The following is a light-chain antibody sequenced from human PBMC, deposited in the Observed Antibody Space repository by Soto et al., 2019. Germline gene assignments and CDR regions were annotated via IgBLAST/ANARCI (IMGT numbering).Light chain of an antibody. CDR2: GTS. V-gene: IGKV3-15*01. CDR1: QSVGRS. J-gene: IGKJ1*01. CDR3: QQYGSSPT. Sequence: LVMTQSPATLSVSPGERATLSCRASQSVGRSLAWYQQKPGQAPRLLMYGTSARATGVPARFSGSGSGTEFTLTISSLQSEDFAVYYCQQYGSSPTFGQGTKVEI.